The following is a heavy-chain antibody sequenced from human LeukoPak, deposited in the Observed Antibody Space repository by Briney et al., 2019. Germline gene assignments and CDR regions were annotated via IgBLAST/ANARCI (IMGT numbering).Heavy chain of an antibody. CDR3: AELGITMIGGV. J-gene: IGHJ6*03. CDR1: GFTFSSYS. Sequence: GGSLRLSCAASGFTFSSYSMNWVRQAPGKGLEWVSSISSSSSYIYYADSVKGRFTISRDNAKNSLYLQMNSLRAEDTAVYYCAELGITMIGGVWGKGTTITIS. V-gene: IGHV3-21*01. CDR2: ISSSSSYI. D-gene: IGHD3-10*02.